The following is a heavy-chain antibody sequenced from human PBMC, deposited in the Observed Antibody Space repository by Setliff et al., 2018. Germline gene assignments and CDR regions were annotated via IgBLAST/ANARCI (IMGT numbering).Heavy chain of an antibody. Sequence: PGGSLRLSCVVSGFSFSRHWMSWVRQAPGKGLEWVADIKQDVSTKYYLDSVKGRFTISRDNAKRSLYLQMNGLRADDTGVYYCVRDDADNYDAFDNWGQGTLVTVSS. J-gene: IGHJ3*02. V-gene: IGHV3-7*01. CDR3: VRDDADNYDAFDN. CDR1: GFSFSRHW. CDR2: IKQDVSTK. D-gene: IGHD3-22*01.